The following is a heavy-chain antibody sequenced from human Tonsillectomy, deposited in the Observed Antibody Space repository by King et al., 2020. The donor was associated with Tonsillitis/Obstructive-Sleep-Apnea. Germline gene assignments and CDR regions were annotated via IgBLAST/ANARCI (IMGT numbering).Heavy chain of an antibody. J-gene: IGHJ4*02. CDR2: ISWNSGRI. V-gene: IGHV3-9*01. D-gene: IGHD2-2*01. CDR3: ASSRCSCLQRPIDF. Sequence: VQLVESGGGLVQPGRSLRLSCAASGFTFDDYAMHWVRQVPGKGLEWVSGISWNSGRIGYADSVKGRFTISRDNARNSLYLQMNSLRAEDTALYFCASSRCSCLQRPIDFWGQGTLVIVSS. CDR1: GFTFDDYA.